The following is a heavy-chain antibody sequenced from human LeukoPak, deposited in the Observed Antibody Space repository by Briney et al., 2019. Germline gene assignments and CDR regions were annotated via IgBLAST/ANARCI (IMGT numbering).Heavy chain of an antibody. CDR2: ISSSSSYI. CDR3: ARCTTGKTFGSLREIKKSREIDY. Sequence: GGSLRLSCAASGFTFSTYSMNWVRQAPGKGLEWVSSISSSSSYINYADSVRGRFTISRDNAKNSLFLQMDSLRGEDTAVYYCARCTTGKTFGSLREIKKSREIDYWGQGTLVTVSS. CDR1: GFTFSTYS. V-gene: IGHV3-21*01. D-gene: IGHD1-1*01. J-gene: IGHJ4*02.